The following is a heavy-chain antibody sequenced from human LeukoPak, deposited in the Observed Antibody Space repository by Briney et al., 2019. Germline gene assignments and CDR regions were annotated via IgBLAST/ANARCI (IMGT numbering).Heavy chain of an antibody. V-gene: IGHV6-1*01. CDR3: ARDLETCSSTSCYDDAFDI. D-gene: IGHD2-2*01. Sequence: SQTLSLTCAISGDSVSSNSAAWNWIRQSPSRGLEWLGRTYYRSKWYYDYAVSVKSRITINPDTSKNQFSLQLNSVTPEDTAVYYCARDLETCSSTSCYDDAFDIWGQGTMVTVSS. CDR1: GDSVSSNSAA. CDR2: TYYRSKWYY. J-gene: IGHJ3*02.